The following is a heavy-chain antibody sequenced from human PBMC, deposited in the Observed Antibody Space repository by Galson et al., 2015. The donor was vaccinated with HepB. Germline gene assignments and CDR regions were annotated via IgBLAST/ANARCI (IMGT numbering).Heavy chain of an antibody. Sequence: SLRLSCAASGFTFSSYSMNWVRQAPGKGLEWVSSISSSSSYIYYADSVKGRFTISRDNAKNSLYLQMNSLRAEDTAVYYCARDLTSYYYDSSGYYFGTDAFDIWGQGTMVTVSS. CDR1: GFTFSSYS. CDR2: ISSSSSYI. CDR3: ARDLTSYYYDSSGYYFGTDAFDI. J-gene: IGHJ3*02. V-gene: IGHV3-21*01. D-gene: IGHD3-22*01.